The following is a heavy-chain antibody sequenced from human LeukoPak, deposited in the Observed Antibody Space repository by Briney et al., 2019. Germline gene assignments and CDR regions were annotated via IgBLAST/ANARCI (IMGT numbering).Heavy chain of an antibody. D-gene: IGHD1-1*01. J-gene: IGHJ4*02. Sequence: PGGSLRLSCAASGFTFYSHAMAWVRQAPGAGLEWVSGITGNGFETFYADPVRGRFTISRDNSKDTLYLQMNSLRAEGTALYYCAREGLERIFHFDYWGQGTLVTVSS. CDR3: AREGLERIFHFDY. CDR1: GFTFYSHA. V-gene: IGHV3-23*01. CDR2: ITGNGFET.